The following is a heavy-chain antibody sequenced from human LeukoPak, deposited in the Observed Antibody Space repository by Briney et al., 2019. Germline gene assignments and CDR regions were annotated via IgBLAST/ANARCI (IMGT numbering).Heavy chain of an antibody. D-gene: IGHD5-24*01. J-gene: IGHJ4*02. CDR2: ISAYNGNT. CDR3: ARGDLGMATSPPDY. Sequence: GASVKVSCKASGYTFTSYGISWVRQAPGQGLEWMGWISAYNGNTNYAQKLQGRVTMTTDTSTSTAYMELRSPRSDDTAVYYCARGDLGMATSPPDYWGQGTLVTVSS. V-gene: IGHV1-18*01. CDR1: GYTFTSYG.